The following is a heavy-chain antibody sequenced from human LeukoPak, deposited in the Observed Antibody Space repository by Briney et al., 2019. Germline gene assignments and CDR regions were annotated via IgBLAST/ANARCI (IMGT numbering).Heavy chain of an antibody. Sequence: GALRLSCAASGFTFSHYPMSWVRQAPGKGLEWVAVISYDGSNKYYADSVKGRFTISRDNSKNTLYLQMNSLRAEDTAVYYCATPLVGANDYWGQGTLVTVSS. J-gene: IGHJ4*02. CDR1: GFTFSHYP. CDR2: ISYDGSNK. D-gene: IGHD1-26*01. V-gene: IGHV3-30*04. CDR3: ATPLVGANDY.